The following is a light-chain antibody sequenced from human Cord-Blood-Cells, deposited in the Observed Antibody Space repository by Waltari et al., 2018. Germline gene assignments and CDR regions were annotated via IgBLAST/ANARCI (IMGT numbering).Light chain of an antibody. CDR1: ALQKKY. CDR3: YSTDSSGNHWV. J-gene: IGLJ3*02. V-gene: IGLV3-10*01. CDR2: EDS. Sequence: SYGLTQPPSVSVSPGQPPRITCSGVALQKKYASCYQQKSGQAPVLVIYEDSKRPSGIPERFSGSSSGTMATLTISGAQVEDEADYYCYSTDSSGNHWVFGGGTKLTVL.